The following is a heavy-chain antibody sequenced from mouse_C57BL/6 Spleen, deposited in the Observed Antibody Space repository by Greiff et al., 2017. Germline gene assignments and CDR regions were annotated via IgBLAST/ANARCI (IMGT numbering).Heavy chain of an antibody. CDR1: GYTFTSYW. CDR2: IDPSDSYT. Sequence: QVQLQQPGAELVMPGASVKLSCKASGYTFTSYWMHWVKQRPGQGLEWIGEIDPSDSYTNYNQKFKGKSALAVDKSSSTAYMQLSSLTSEDSAVYYSARCIYYGYDDGPWYFAVWVTGTTVTVSS. V-gene: IGHV1-69*01. D-gene: IGHD2-2*01. CDR3: ARCIYYGYDDGPWYFAV. J-gene: IGHJ1*03.